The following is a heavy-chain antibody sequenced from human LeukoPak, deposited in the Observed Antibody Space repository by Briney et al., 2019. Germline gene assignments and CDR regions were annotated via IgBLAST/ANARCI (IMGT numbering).Heavy chain of an antibody. CDR3: ARGRGTTAMVDY. J-gene: IGHJ4*02. CDR1: GYTFTSYG. V-gene: IGHV1-18*01. D-gene: IGHD5-18*01. CDR2: ISAYNGNT. Sequence: APVKVSCKASGYTFTSYGISWVRQAPGQGLEWMGWISAYNGNTNYAQKLQGRVTMTTDTSTSTAYMGLRSLRSDGTAVYYWARGRGTTAMVDYWGQGTLVTASS.